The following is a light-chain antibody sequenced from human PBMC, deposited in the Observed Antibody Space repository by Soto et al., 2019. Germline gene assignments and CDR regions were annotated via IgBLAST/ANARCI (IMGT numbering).Light chain of an antibody. J-gene: IGLJ2*01. Sequence: QSVLTQPPSVSGAPGQRVTISCTGSSSNIGAGYDVQWYQQLPGTAPKLLISGNSNRPSGVPDRFSGSKSGTSASLAITGLQAEDEADYYCQSYDSSLSGPVVFGGGTQLTVL. CDR2: GNS. CDR3: QSYDSSLSGPVV. CDR1: SSNIGAGYD. V-gene: IGLV1-40*01.